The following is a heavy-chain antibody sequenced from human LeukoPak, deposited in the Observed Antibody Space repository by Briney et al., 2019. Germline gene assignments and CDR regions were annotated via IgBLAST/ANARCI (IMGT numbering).Heavy chain of an antibody. V-gene: IGHV3-30*18. CDR2: ISYDGSNK. CDR3: AKGQAPDY. J-gene: IGHJ4*02. CDR1: GFTFSSYG. Sequence: GGSLRLSCAASGFTFSSYGMHWGRQAPGEGLERVAVISYDGSNKYYADSVKGRFTISRDNSKNTLYLQMNSQRAEDTAVYYCAKGQAPDYWGQGTLVTVSS.